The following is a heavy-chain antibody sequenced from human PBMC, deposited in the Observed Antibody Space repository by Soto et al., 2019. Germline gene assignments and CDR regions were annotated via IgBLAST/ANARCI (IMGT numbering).Heavy chain of an antibody. CDR2: ISDYNGNT. J-gene: IGHJ6*02. CDR1: GYRFIDYG. Sequence: QVRLEQSGAEVKQPGASVKVSCKASGYRFIDYGITWVRQAPGQGLEWMGWISDYNGNTHYGKKFQGRVTMITDTSTRTAYMELKGLRSDDTAVYFCAREGYYSGSGTYSPPRYYGMDAWGQGTTVTVSS. D-gene: IGHD3-10*01. V-gene: IGHV1-18*01. CDR3: AREGYYSGSGTYSPPRYYGMDA.